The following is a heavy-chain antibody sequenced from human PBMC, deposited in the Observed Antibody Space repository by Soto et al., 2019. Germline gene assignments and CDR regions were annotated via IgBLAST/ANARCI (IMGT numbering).Heavy chain of an antibody. CDR1: GGSISSGGYY. CDR3: ASQEAVAFDYPRY. V-gene: IGHV4-31*03. D-gene: IGHD6-19*01. Sequence: QVQLQESGPGLVKPSQTLSLTYTDSGGSISSGGYYWSLIRQHPGKGLEWIGYIYYSGSTYYNPSLHIRVTISVDTSKNQFSLKLSSVTAADTAVYYCASQEAVAFDYPRYWGQGTLVTVSS. CDR2: IYYSGST. J-gene: IGHJ4*02.